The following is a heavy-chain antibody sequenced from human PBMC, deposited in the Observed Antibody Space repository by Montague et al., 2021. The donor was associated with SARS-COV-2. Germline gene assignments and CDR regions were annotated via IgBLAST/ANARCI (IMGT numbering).Heavy chain of an antibody. CDR2: IYYSGST. V-gene: IGHV4-59*08. D-gene: IGHD2-2*01. J-gene: IGHJ3*02. CDR1: GGSISSYY. Sequence: SETLSLTCTVSGGSISSYYWSWIRRPPGKGLEWIGYIYYSGSTNYNPSLKRRGTITVDTSKNQFSLKLSSVTAADTAVYYCARLSHKMPEAAFDIWGQGTMVTVSA. CDR3: ARLSHKMPEAAFDI.